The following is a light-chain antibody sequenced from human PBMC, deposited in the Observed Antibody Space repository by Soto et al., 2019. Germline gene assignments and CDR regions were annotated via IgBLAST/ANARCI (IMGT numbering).Light chain of an antibody. Sequence: EIVLTQAPGTLYLSTGERATLSCRASQSVSSSYLDWYQQKPGQAPRHLIYGASSRATGIPDRFSGSGSGTDFTLTISRREPEDFAVYYCQQYGSSPWTFGQGTKVEIQ. CDR2: GAS. V-gene: IGKV3-20*01. CDR1: QSVSSSY. CDR3: QQYGSSPWT. J-gene: IGKJ1*01.